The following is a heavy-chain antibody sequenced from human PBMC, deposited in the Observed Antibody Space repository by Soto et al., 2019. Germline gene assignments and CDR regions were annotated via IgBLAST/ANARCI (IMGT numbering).Heavy chain of an antibody. J-gene: IGHJ6*02. D-gene: IGHD6-13*01. CDR3: ASALAAGRGYGMDV. Sequence: HVHLVQSGTEVKKPGSSVKVSCKASGYRFTDYGLNWLRQAPGQGLGWVGWVSGYNGYPVYEEKCQGRVHLTIGTSSSTAYMELKSLTSDDTAVYYCASALAAGRGYGMDVWGPGTAVTVSS. CDR1: GYRFTDYG. V-gene: IGHV1-18*04. CDR2: VSGYNGYP.